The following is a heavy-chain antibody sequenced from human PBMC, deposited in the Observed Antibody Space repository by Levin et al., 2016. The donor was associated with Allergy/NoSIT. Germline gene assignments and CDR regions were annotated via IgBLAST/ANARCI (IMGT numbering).Heavy chain of an antibody. D-gene: IGHD2-15*01. Sequence: VRQAPGKGLEWVSAISGSGGSTYYADSVKGRFTISRDNSKNTLYLQMNSLRAEDTAVYYCAKSPVEVVVAATFDPWGQGTLVTVSS. CDR2: ISGSGGST. J-gene: IGHJ5*02. CDR3: AKSPVEVVVAATFDP. V-gene: IGHV3-23*01.